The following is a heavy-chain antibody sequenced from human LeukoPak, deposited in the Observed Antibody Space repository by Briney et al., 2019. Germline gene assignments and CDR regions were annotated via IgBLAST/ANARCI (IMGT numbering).Heavy chain of an antibody. V-gene: IGHV3-23*01. CDR2: ISDTGKTT. Sequence: PGGSLRLSCEASGFAFSNHAMTWVRQAPGEGLQWVSTISDTGKTTFYTDSVRGRFTISRDISNNTLYLQMDGLRADDTAVYYCARGGAYDYGVLDAWGQGTLVTVSS. CDR3: ARGGAYDYGVLDA. CDR1: GFAFSNHA. D-gene: IGHD4/OR15-4a*01. J-gene: IGHJ5*02.